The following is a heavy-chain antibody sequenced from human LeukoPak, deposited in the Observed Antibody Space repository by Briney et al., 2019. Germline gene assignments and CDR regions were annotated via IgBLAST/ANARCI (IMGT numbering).Heavy chain of an antibody. CDR2: INSDGSST. D-gene: IGHD2-2*01. CDR3: ARIPYCSSTNCYPSDY. J-gene: IGHJ4*02. CDR1: GFTFSSYW. Sequence: GGSLRLSCAASGFTFSSYWMRWVRQAPGKGLVWVSRINSDGSSTSYADSVKGRFTISRDNAKNTLYLQMNSLRAEDTAVYYCARIPYCSSTNCYPSDYWGQGTLVTVSS. V-gene: IGHV3-74*01.